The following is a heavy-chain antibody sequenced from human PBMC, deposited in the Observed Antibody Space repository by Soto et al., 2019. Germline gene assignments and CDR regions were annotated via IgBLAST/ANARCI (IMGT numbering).Heavy chain of an antibody. CDR2: IFYSGST. D-gene: IGHD2-15*01. CDR3: ARHLTYCSAGSCYSDFPYYGMDV. CDR1: GDSISSSSYY. J-gene: IGHJ6*02. V-gene: IGHV4-39*01. Sequence: SETLSLTCTVSGDSISSSSYYWGWIRQPPGKGLEWIGSIFYSGSTYYNPSLKSRVTISVDTSKNQFSLKLSSVTAADTAVYYCARHLTYCSAGSCYSDFPYYGMDVWGQGTTVTVYS.